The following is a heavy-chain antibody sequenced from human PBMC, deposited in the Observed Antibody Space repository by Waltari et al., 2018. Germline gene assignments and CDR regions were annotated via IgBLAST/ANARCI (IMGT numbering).Heavy chain of an antibody. CDR2: INYDGRQK. V-gene: IGHV3-7*01. CDR1: GFTFSRYG. D-gene: IGHD2-2*01. CDR3: AKSRGFEY. J-gene: IGHJ4*02. Sequence: EVQLVESGGGLVQPGGSLSLSCGASGFTFSRYGMSWVRQTPGKGMEWVANINYDGRQKYYVDSVKGRFTISRDNAKNSVYLQMNSLRVEDTAVYYCAKSRGFEYWGQGALITISS.